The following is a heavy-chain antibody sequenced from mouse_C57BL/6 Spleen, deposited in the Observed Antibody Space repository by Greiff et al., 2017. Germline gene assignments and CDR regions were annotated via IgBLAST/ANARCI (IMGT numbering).Heavy chain of an antibody. CDR3: ARSPSYGSSYLDY. CDR2: INPSTGGT. V-gene: IGHV1-42*01. J-gene: IGHJ2*01. Sequence: VQLQQSGPELVKPGASVKISCKASGYSFTGYYMNWVKQSPEKSLEWIGEINPSTGGTTYNQKFKAKATLTVDKSSSTAYMQLKSLTSEDSAVYYCARSPSYGSSYLDYWGQGTTLTVSS. CDR1: GYSFTGYY. D-gene: IGHD1-1*01.